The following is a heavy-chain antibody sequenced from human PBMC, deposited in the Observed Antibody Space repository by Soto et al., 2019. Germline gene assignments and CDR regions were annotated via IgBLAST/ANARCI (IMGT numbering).Heavy chain of an antibody. CDR2: INSDGSST. D-gene: IGHD6-13*01. V-gene: IGHV3-74*01. Sequence: EVQLVESGGGLVQPGGSLRLSCAASGFTISGNWMHWVRRAPGKGLVWVSRINSDGSSTTYADSVKGRFTISRDNAKNTLYLQMNSLRAEDTAVYYCASHSSSWYEPLDYWGQGTLVTVSS. CDR3: ASHSSSWYEPLDY. J-gene: IGHJ4*02. CDR1: GFTISGNW.